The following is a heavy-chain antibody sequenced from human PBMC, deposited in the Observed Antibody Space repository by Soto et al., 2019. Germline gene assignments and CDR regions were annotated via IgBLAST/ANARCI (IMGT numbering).Heavy chain of an antibody. V-gene: IGHV1-18*01. J-gene: IGHJ4*02. CDR2: VSAYNGDT. Sequence: QVQLVQSGPEVKKPGASVKVSCKASGYTYDSYVIGWVRQAPGQGLEWMGWVSAYNGDTKYAQKFQDRVLMTTDKSTSTAYMELRSLTSDDTAVYYCARDSGAYTDCGQGTLVTVSS. CDR3: ARDSGAYTD. CDR1: GYTYDSYV. D-gene: IGHD1-26*01.